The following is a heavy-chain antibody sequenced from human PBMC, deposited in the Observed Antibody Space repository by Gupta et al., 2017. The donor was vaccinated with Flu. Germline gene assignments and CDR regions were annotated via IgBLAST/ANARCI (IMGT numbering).Heavy chain of an antibody. D-gene: IGHD3-22*01. CDR1: GYTFTTHT. J-gene: IGHJ3*02. CDR3: ARPADSSGYDAFDI. V-gene: IGHV1-3*01. CDR2: INAGNGIA. Sequence: QVQLVQSGTEVKKPGTSVKVSCKASGYTFTTHTLHWVRQAPGQSLEWMGWINAGNGIAKYSQPLQGRVTITRDTSASTVYTEVTNLKSEDTAVYYCARPADSSGYDAFDIWGRGTMVTVSS.